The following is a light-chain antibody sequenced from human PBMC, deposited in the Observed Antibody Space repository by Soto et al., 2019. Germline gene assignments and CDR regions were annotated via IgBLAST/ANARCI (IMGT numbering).Light chain of an antibody. V-gene: IGLV1-40*01. Sequence: QSALTKPPSVSGAPGRRVTISCTGSSSNIGAGYDVHWYQQLPGTAPKLLIFGISNRPSGVPDRFSGSKSGTSASLAITGLQAEDEADYYCHSYDSSLSGSYVFGTGTKVTVL. CDR3: HSYDSSLSGSYV. CDR2: GIS. J-gene: IGLJ1*01. CDR1: SSNIGAGYD.